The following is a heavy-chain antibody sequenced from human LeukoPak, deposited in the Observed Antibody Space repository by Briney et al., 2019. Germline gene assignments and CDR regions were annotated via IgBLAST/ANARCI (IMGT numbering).Heavy chain of an antibody. CDR1: GFTFSSYG. Sequence: GGSLRLSCAASGFTFSSYGMHWVRQAPGKGLEWVAFIRYDGSNKYYADSVKGRFTISRDNSKNTLYLQMNSLRAEDTAVYYCAKDNKPYGSGSYRYYMDVWGKGTTVTVSS. J-gene: IGHJ6*03. CDR3: AKDNKPYGSGSYRYYMDV. CDR2: IRYDGSNK. D-gene: IGHD3-10*01. V-gene: IGHV3-30*02.